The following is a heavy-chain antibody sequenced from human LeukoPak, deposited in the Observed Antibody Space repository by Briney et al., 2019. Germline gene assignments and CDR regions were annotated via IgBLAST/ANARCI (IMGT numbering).Heavy chain of an antibody. D-gene: IGHD5-18*01. Sequence: PGESLRLSCAASGFTFDDYAMNWVRQVPGRGLEWVSGINWNGRITEYADSVKDRFTISRQNTKNSLYLYMNNLGGEDAALYFCARGSVQLWLRDTYYYMDGWGKGTTVTVSS. V-gene: IGHV3-20*04. CDR2: INWNGRIT. CDR1: GFTFDDYA. J-gene: IGHJ6*03. CDR3: ARGSVQLWLRDTYYYMDG.